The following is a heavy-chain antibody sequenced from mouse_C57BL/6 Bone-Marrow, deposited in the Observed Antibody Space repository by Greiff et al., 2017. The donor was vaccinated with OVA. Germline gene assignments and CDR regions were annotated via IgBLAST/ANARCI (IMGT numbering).Heavy chain of an antibody. CDR1: GYTFTSYW. J-gene: IGHJ4*01. CDR2: IDPSDSYT. CDR3: ARSNYAMDY. V-gene: IGHV1-50*01. Sequence: QVQLQQPGAELVKPGASVKLSCKASGYTFTSYWMQWVKQRRGQGLEWIGEIDPSDSYTNYNQKFKGKATLTVDTSSSTAYMQLSSLTSEDSAVYYCARSNYAMDYWGQGTSVTVSS.